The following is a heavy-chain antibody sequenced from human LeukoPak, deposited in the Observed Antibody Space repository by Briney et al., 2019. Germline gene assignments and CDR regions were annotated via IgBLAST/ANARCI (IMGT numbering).Heavy chain of an antibody. CDR2: IYHSGST. D-gene: IGHD3-22*01. J-gene: IGHJ4*02. CDR3: AGDSSGYYYFDY. V-gene: IGHV4-38-2*01. Sequence: SETLSLTCAVSGYSISSGYYWGWIRQPPGKGLEWIGSIYHSGSTYYNPSLKSRVTISVDTSKNQLSLKLSSVTAADTAVYYCAGDSSGYYYFDYWGQGTLVTVSS. CDR1: GYSISSGYY.